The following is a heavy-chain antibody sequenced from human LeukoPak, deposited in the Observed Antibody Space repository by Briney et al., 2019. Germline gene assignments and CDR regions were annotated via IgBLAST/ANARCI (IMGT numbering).Heavy chain of an antibody. CDR3: ARGPKKYRYYSNYVLGY. CDR2: MNPNSGNT. Sequence: ASVKVSCKASGYTFTSYDINWVRQATGQGLEWMGWMNPNSGNTGYAQKFQGRVTMTRNTSISTAYMELSSLRSEDTAVYYCARGPKKYRYYSNYVLGYWGQGTLVTVSS. D-gene: IGHD4-11*01. V-gene: IGHV1-8*01. CDR1: GYTFTSYD. J-gene: IGHJ4*02.